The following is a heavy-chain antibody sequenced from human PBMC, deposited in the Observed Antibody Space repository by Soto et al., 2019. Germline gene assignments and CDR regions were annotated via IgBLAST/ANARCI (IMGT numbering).Heavy chain of an antibody. D-gene: IGHD6-6*01. CDR2: ISGSGGST. Sequence: WGSLRLSCASSGFTFSSDAMSLVRQAPGKGLEWVSAISGSGGSTYYADSVKGRFTISRDNSKNTLYLQMNSLRAEDTAVYYCAKDRTHSIAARPFDYWGQGT. J-gene: IGHJ4*02. CDR1: GFTFSSDA. V-gene: IGHV3-23*01. CDR3: AKDRTHSIAARPFDY.